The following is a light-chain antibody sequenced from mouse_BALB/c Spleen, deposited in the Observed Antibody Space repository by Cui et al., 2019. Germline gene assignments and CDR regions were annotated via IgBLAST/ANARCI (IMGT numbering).Light chain of an antibody. CDR2: LTS. CDR3: QQWSSNPLT. V-gene: IGKV4-68*01. Sequence: QLVPTQSPALMSASPGAKVTMTCSASSSVSYMYWYQQKPRSSPKPWIYLTSNLASGVPARFSGSGSGTSYSLTISSMEAEDAATYYCQQWSSNPLTFGAGTKLELK. J-gene: IGKJ5*01. CDR1: SSVSY.